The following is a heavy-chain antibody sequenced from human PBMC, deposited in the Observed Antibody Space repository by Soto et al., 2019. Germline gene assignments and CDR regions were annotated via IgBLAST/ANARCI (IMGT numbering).Heavy chain of an antibody. CDR3: ARHWDIVATIGFDP. CDR1: GGSISSYY. V-gene: IGHV4-59*08. J-gene: IGHJ5*02. D-gene: IGHD5-12*01. CDR2: IYYSGST. Sequence: PSETLSLTCTVSGGSISSYYWSWIRQPPGKGLEWIGYIYYSGSTNYNPSLKSRVTISVDTSKNQFSLKLSSVTAADTAVYYCARHWDIVATIGFDPWGQGTLVTVSS.